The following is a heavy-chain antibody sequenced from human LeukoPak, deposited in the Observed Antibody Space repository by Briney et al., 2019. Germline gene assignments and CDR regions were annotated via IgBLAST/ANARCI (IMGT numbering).Heavy chain of an antibody. J-gene: IGHJ3*02. Sequence: GRSLRLSCPASGFTFSSYAMRSARQAPGEGLGWLSAISGSGGSTYYADTVKGRFTISRDNSKSTLYLQMKSLRAEDTAVYYCAKANTYYYDSSGYYRPYDAFDIWGQGTMVTVSS. CDR1: GFTFSSYA. V-gene: IGHV3-23*01. CDR2: ISGSGGST. CDR3: AKANTYYYDSSGYYRPYDAFDI. D-gene: IGHD3-22*01.